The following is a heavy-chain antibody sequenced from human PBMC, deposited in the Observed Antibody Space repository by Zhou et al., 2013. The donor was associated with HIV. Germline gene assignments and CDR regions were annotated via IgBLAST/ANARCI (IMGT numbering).Heavy chain of an antibody. Sequence: EVQVVESGGDVVQPGGSLRLSCTVSGITFDDYTIHWVRQAPGKGLEWISLINWDGDKTFYGDSVKGRFTISRDNAQNSLHLQVSSLRVEDTAVYFCARDLEPLADDDYHYSGMDVWGQGTTVTVSS. CDR2: INWDGDKT. J-gene: IGHJ6*02. D-gene: IGHD3-16*01. CDR3: ARDLEPLADDDYHYSGMDV. V-gene: IGHV3-43*01. CDR1: GITFDDYT.